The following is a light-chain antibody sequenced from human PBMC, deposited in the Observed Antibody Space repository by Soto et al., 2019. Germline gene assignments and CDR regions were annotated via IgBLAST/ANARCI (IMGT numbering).Light chain of an antibody. J-gene: IGKJ4*01. CDR3: QQRSNWPR. Sequence: EIVLTQSPATLSLSPGERATLSCRASQSVSSYLAWYQQKPGQAPRLLIYDASNRATGIPARFSGSGSGTDFTLTISSLDPEDFAFYYCQQRSNWPRFGGGTKVEIK. CDR1: QSVSSY. V-gene: IGKV3-11*01. CDR2: DAS.